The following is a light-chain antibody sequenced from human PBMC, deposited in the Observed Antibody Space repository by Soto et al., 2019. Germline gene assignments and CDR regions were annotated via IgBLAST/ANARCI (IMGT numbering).Light chain of an antibody. V-gene: IGKV1-5*03. CDR3: QQYNSNPLT. J-gene: IGKJ4*01. Sequence: DIQMTQSPSTLSASVGDRVTITCRASQSFSTWLAWYQQKPGKAPNLLIYKTSILESGVPSRFRGSGSGTEFTLTISSLQPDDFATYYCQQYNSNPLTFGGGTKVEIK. CDR1: QSFSTW. CDR2: KTS.